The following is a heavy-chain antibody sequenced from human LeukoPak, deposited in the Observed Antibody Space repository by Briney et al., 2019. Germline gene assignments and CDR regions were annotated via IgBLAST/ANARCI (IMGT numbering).Heavy chain of an antibody. CDR3: ARLSRDPQYYFDY. J-gene: IGHJ4*02. V-gene: IGHV5-51*06. CDR2: IYPGDSDT. D-gene: IGHD2/OR15-2a*01. Sequence: ESLKISCRGSGYSFTSYWIGWVCQMPGKGLEWMGIIYPGDSDTRHSPSFQGQVTISADKSISTAYLQWSSLKASDTAMYYCARLSRDPQYYFDYWGQGTLVTVSS. CDR1: GYSFTSYW.